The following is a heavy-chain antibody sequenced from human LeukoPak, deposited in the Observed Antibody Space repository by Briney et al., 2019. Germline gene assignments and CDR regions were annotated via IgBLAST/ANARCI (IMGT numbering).Heavy chain of an antibody. CDR2: ISGSGGST. D-gene: IGHD2-15*01. CDR3: AKSCSGGSCSDY. Sequence: GGSLRLSCAASGFTFSSYGMSWVRQAPGKGLEWVSAISGSGGSTYYADSVKGRFTISRDNSKNTLYLQMNSLRAEDTAVYYCAKSCSGGSCSDYWGQGTLVTVSS. CDR1: GFTFSSYG. J-gene: IGHJ4*02. V-gene: IGHV3-23*01.